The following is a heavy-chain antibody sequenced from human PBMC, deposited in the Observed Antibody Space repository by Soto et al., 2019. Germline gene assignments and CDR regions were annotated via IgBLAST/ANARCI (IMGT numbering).Heavy chain of an antibody. V-gene: IGHV1-3*01. CDR2: INAGNGNT. CDR3: ARDSPLSVATIRAHPSQLSPFDAFDI. D-gene: IGHD5-12*01. J-gene: IGHJ3*02. Sequence: GASVKVSCKASGYTFTSYAMHWVRQAPGQRLEWMGWINAGNGNTKYSQKFQGRVTITRDTSASTADMELSSLRSEDTAVYYCARDSPLSVATIRAHPSQLSPFDAFDIWGQGTMVTVSS. CDR1: GYTFTSYA.